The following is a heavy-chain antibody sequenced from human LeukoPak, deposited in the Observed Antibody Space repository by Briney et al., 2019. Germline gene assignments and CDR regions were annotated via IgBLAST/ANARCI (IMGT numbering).Heavy chain of an antibody. J-gene: IGHJ4*02. Sequence: PGRSLRLSCSATGFTFSSYGMHWVRQAPGKGLEWVAVISDDGSNRYYADSVKGRFTVSRDNSKNTLYLHMNSLRVDDTAFYYCARDSDNLRLFDWLLSPLVYWGQATLVTVSS. CDR1: GFTFSSYG. CDR3: ARDSDNLRLFDWLLSPLVY. D-gene: IGHD3-9*01. CDR2: ISDDGSNR. V-gene: IGHV3-30*03.